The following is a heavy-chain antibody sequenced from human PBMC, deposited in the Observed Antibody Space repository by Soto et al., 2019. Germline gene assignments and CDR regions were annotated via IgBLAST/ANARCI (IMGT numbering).Heavy chain of an antibody. CDR3: ARDQTGITTAGGGRIDR. CDR1: GFTFSTHA. CDR2: VSFDGSNK. Sequence: VQLVESGGGVVQPGGSLRLSCAASGFTFSTHAMHWVRQAPGKGLECVAIVSFDGSNKYYADSVKGRFTISRDNSKNTLYLQMSGLTPEDTAFYYCARDQTGITTAGGGRIDRWGQGTLVTVSS. J-gene: IGHJ5*02. D-gene: IGHD6-13*01. V-gene: IGHV3-30-3*01.